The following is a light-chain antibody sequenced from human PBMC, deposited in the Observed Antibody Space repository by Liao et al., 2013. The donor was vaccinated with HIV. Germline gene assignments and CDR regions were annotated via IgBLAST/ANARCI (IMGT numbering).Light chain of an antibody. Sequence: SYVLSQTPSVSVAPGETARITCGGGNIGRNRVHWYQQKPGQSPVLVIYEDDKRPSGIPERFSGSNSGNTATLTISRVEAGDEADYYCQVWDSSSDHWVFGGGTKLTVL. J-gene: IGLJ3*02. V-gene: IGLV3-21*01. CDR2: EDD. CDR1: NIGRNR. CDR3: QVWDSSSDHWV.